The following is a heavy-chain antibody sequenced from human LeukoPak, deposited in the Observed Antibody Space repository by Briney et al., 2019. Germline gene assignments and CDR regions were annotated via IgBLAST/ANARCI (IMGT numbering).Heavy chain of an antibody. D-gene: IGHD5-24*01. CDR2: INHSGST. CDR3: ARDWLQSPYFDL. Sequence: SETLSLTCAVYGGSFSGYYWSWIRQPPGKGLEWIGEINHSGSTNYNPSLKSRVTISVDTYKNQFSLKLSSVTDADTAVYYCARDWLQSPYFDLWGRGTLVTVSS. J-gene: IGHJ2*01. CDR1: GGSFSGYY. V-gene: IGHV4-34*01.